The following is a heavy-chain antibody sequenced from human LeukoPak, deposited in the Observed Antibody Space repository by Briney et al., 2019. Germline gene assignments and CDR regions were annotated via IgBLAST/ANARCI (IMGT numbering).Heavy chain of an antibody. J-gene: IGHJ4*02. CDR1: GDTFSSYA. CDR3: ARGPQPHYFGY. CDR2: IIPIFGTA. V-gene: IGHV1-69*13. Sequence: SVKLSCKASGDTFSSYAISWVRQAPGHGLEWMGGIIPIFGTANYAQKFQGRVTITADESTSTAYMELSSLRSEDTAVYYCARGPQPHYFGYWGEGTLVTVSS.